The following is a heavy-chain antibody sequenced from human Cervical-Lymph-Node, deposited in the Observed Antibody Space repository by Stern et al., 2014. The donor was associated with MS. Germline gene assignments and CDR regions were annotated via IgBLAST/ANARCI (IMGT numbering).Heavy chain of an antibody. V-gene: IGHV5-51*01. CDR1: GYSFTANW. CDR3: ARDYGDYAFDY. Sequence: EVQLVESGAEVKKPGESLKISCKGSGYSFTANWIACVRQMPWKGLEWMGIIYPGDSDTRYSPSFQGQVTISADKSISTAYLQWSSLKASDTAMYYCARDYGDYAFDYWGQGTLVTVSS. CDR2: IYPGDSDT. J-gene: IGHJ4*02. D-gene: IGHD4-17*01.